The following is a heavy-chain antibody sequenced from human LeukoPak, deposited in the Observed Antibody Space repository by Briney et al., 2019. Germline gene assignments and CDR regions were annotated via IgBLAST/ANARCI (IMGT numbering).Heavy chain of an antibody. V-gene: IGHV4-39*01. D-gene: IGHD5-24*01. Sequence: SETLSLTCTVSGGSISSGSYYWGWIRQPPGKGLEWIGSIYYDGTSYSNPSLTSRAAVFVDTSRDEFSLDLSFVTAADTAVYYCVRHISTNTGYFDSCGQGTLVSVSS. CDR1: GGSISSGSYY. CDR2: IYYDGTS. J-gene: IGHJ4*02. CDR3: VRHISTNTGYFDS.